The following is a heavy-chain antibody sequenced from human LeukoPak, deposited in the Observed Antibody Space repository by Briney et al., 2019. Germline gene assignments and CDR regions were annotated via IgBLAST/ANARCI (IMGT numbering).Heavy chain of an antibody. V-gene: IGHV4-34*01. J-gene: IGHJ4*02. D-gene: IGHD5-24*01. CDR3: AGGTDAYKVGNI. CDR2: IHPTQGG. Sequence: PSETLSLTCAVFGGSFSGYYLTWIRQSPGKGLEWVGEIHPTQGGHYNPSLESRVTMSVDTSKTQFSLRMTSVTAADTAVYFCAGGTDAYKVGNIWGQGSLVTVSS. CDR1: GGSFSGYY.